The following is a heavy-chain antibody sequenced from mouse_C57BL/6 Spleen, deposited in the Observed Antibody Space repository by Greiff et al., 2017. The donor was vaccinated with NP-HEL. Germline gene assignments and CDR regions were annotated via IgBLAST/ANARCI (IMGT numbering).Heavy chain of an antibody. V-gene: IGHV1-80*01. Sequence: VQLVESGAELVKPGASVKISCKASGYAFSSYWMNWVKQRPGKGLEWIGQIYPGDGDTNYNGKFKGKATLTADKSSSTAYMQLSSLTSEDSAVYFCARSGDDYAMDYWGQGTSVTVSS. CDR3: ARSGDDYAMDY. J-gene: IGHJ4*01. D-gene: IGHD3-2*02. CDR2: IYPGDGDT. CDR1: GYAFSSYW.